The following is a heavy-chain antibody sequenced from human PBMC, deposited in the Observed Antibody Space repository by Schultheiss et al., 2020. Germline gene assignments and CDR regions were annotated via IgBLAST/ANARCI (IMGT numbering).Heavy chain of an antibody. J-gene: IGHJ6*04. CDR2: IIPILGIA. CDR1: GYTFTSYG. Sequence: SVKVSCKASGYTFTSYGISWVRQAPGQGLEWMGRIIPILGIANYAQKFQGRVTITADKSTSTAYMELSSLRSEDTAVYYCASYSDSYGAQFYGSGGNVWGKGTTVTVSS. CDR3: ASYSDSYGAQFYGSGGNV. D-gene: IGHD3-10*01. V-gene: IGHV1-69*04.